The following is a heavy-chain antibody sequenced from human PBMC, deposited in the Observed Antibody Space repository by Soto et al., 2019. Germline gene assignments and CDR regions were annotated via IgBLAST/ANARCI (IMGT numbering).Heavy chain of an antibody. J-gene: IGHJ3*02. CDR1: GFTFSSYA. V-gene: IGHV3-23*01. D-gene: IGHD6-13*01. Sequence: EVQLLESGGGLVQPGGSLRLSCAASGFTFSSYAMSWVRQAPGKGLDWVSAISGSGGSTYYADSVKGRFTISRDNSKNTLYLQMNSLGAEDTAVYYCAKIPHSSSWYLDAFDIWGQGTMVTVSS. CDR3: AKIPHSSSWYLDAFDI. CDR2: ISGSGGST.